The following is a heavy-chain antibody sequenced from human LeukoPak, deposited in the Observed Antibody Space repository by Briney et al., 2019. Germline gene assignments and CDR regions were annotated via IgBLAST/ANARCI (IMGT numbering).Heavy chain of an antibody. CDR3: AGYLLLLGAIDY. J-gene: IGHJ4*02. D-gene: IGHD2-2*01. CDR2: IYYSGST. V-gene: IGHV4-59*01. CDR1: GGSISSYY. Sequence: SETLSLTCTVSGGSISSYYWSWIRQPPGKGLEWIGYIYYSGSTNYNPSLKSRVTISVDTSKNQFSLKLSSVTAADTAVYYCAGYLLLLGAIDYWGQGTLVTVSS.